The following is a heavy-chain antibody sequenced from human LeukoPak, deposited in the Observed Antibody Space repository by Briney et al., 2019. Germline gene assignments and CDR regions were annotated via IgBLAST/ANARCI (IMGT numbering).Heavy chain of an antibody. CDR1: GYSITSGYY. J-gene: IGHJ4*02. V-gene: IGHV4-38-2*02. Sequence: SETLSLTCTVSGYSITSGYYWGWIRQPPGKGLEWIGTIYHSGSTYYNPSLKSRVTISVDTSKNQFSLKLSSVTAADTALYYCSRASSTSYYDYWGQGTLVTVSS. CDR2: IYHSGST. D-gene: IGHD6-19*01. CDR3: SRASSTSYYDY.